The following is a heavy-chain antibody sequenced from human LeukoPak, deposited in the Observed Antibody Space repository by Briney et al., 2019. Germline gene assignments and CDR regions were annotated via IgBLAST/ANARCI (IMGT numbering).Heavy chain of an antibody. CDR3: ARDYYDSSGYYYGIYYYYYGMDV. Sequence: GGSLRLSCAASGFTFDDYAMHWVRQAPGKGLEWVSGISWNSGSIGYADSVKGRFTISRDNAKNSLYLQMNSLRAEDTAVYYCARDYYDSSGYYYGIYYYYYGMDVWGQGTTVTVSS. CDR2: ISWNSGSI. CDR1: GFTFDDYA. D-gene: IGHD3-22*01. V-gene: IGHV3-9*01. J-gene: IGHJ6*02.